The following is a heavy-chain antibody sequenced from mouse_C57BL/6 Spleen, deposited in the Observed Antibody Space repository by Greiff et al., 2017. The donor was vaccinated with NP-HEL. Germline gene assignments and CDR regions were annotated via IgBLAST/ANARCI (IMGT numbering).Heavy chain of an antibody. CDR3: AMGGYYGSSSYWYFDV. Sequence: QVQLQQSGAELMKPGASVKLSCKATGYTFTGYWIEWVKQRPGHGLEWIGEILPGSGSTNYNEKFKGKATFTADTSSNTAYMQLSSLTTEDSAIYYCAMGGYYGSSSYWYFDVWGTGTTVTVSS. J-gene: IGHJ1*03. V-gene: IGHV1-9*01. D-gene: IGHD1-1*01. CDR2: ILPGSGST. CDR1: GYTFTGYW.